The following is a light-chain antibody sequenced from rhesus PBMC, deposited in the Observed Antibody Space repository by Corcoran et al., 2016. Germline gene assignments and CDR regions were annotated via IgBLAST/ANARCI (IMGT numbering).Light chain of an antibody. V-gene: IGKV1-21*01. Sequence: DIQMTQSPSSLSASVGDKDSITCRASQGINSWLAWYQQKLGKAPKLLIYKASSLQSGVPSRFSGSGSGTDFTLTISSLQPEDFGTYYCLQYNTRPYTFGPGTKLEIK. CDR1: QGINSW. CDR2: KAS. CDR3: LQYNTRPYT. J-gene: IGKJ3*01.